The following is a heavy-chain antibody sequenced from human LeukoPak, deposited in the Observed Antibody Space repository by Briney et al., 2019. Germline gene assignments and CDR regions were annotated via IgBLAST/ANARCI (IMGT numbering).Heavy chain of an antibody. CDR1: GYSISSGYY. V-gene: IGHV4-38-2*02. J-gene: IGHJ4*02. CDR3: ARDAFYCSSTSCPKVDY. Sequence: SETLSLPCTVSGYSISSGYYWGWIRQPPGKGLEWLGSIYHSGNTYYNPSLKSRVSISVDTSKNQFSLKLSSVTAADTAVYYCARDAFYCSSTSCPKVDYWGQGALVTVSS. D-gene: IGHD2-2*01. CDR2: IYHSGNT.